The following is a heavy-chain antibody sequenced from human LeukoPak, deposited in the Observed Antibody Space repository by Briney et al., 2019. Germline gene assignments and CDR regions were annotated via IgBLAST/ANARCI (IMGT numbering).Heavy chain of an antibody. V-gene: IGHV4-39*01. Sequence: SETLSLTCTVSGGSISSSSYYWGWIRQPPGKGLEWIGSIYYSGSTYYNPSLKSRVTISVNTSKNQFSLKLSSVTAADTAVYYCARYIVVVPAAPMSSGYFQHWGQGTLVTVSS. CDR2: IYYSGST. J-gene: IGHJ1*01. D-gene: IGHD2-2*01. CDR3: ARYIVVVPAAPMSSGYFQH. CDR1: GGSISSSSYY.